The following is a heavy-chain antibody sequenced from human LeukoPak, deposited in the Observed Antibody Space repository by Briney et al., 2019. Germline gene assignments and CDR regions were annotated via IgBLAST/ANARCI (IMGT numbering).Heavy chain of an antibody. J-gene: IGHJ4*02. D-gene: IGHD3-22*01. CDR2: IYYSGST. CDR1: GGSISSYY. V-gene: IGHV4-59*01. Sequence: SETLSLTCTVSGGSISSYYWTWIRQPPGKGLEWIGYIYYSGSTSYNPSLKSRVTISIDTTKNQFSLKLSSVTAADTAVYYCARGNYYDSSGYYRLFDYWGQGTLVTVSS. CDR3: ARGNYYDSSGYYRLFDY.